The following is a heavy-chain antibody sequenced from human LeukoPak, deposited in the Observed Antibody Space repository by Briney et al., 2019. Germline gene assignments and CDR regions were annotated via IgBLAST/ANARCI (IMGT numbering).Heavy chain of an antibody. V-gene: IGHV3-30*04. CDR2: ISYDGSNK. CDR1: GFTFSSYA. J-gene: IGHJ5*02. D-gene: IGHD3-16*01. CDR3: AKDAQPRSRWFDP. Sequence: GGSLRLSCAASGFTFSSYAMHWVRQAPGKGLEWVAVISYDGSNKYYADSVKGRFTISRDNAKNSLYLQMNTLRAEDTAMYYCAKDAQPRSRWFDPWGQGTLVTVSS.